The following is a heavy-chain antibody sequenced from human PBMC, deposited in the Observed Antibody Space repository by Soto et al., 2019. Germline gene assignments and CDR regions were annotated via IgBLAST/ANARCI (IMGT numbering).Heavy chain of an antibody. CDR2: ISGSGGST. V-gene: IGHV3-23*01. D-gene: IGHD3-3*01. J-gene: IGHJ3*02. Sequence: EVQLLESGGGLVQPGGSLRLSCAASGFTFSSYAMSWVRQAPGKGLEWVSAISGSGGSTYYADSVKGRFTISRDNSKNTLDLQMNSLRAEDTAVYSCAKDPFVYDFLIWGQGTMVTVSS. CDR1: GFTFSSYA. CDR3: AKDPFVYDFLI.